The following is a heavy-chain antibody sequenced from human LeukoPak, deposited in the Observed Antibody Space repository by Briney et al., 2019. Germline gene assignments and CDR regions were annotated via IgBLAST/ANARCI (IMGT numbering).Heavy chain of an antibody. J-gene: IGHJ4*02. CDR2: ISAYNGNT. V-gene: IGHV1-18*01. Sequence: GASVKVSCKTSGYTFTSFGISWVRQAPGQGLEWMGWISAYNGNTDFVQKFQGRVTMTTDTSTSTAYMELRSLRSDDTAVYYCAREHSSAYYFDYWGQGSLVTVSS. D-gene: IGHD6-19*01. CDR3: AREHSSAYYFDY. CDR1: GYTFTSFG.